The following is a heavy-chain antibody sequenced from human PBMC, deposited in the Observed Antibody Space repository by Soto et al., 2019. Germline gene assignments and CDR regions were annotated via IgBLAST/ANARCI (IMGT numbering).Heavy chain of an antibody. D-gene: IGHD2-15*01. CDR3: ASEVSSTDGMDV. J-gene: IGHJ6*02. CDR2: IYYTGNT. Sequence: SETLSLTCAVSGDSSVSSSSYYWGWIRQPPGKGLEWIGSIYYTGNTFYSPSFRSRLTISVDTSKSQFSLKLRSVTAADTATYYCASEVSSTDGMDVWGQGTTVTVSS. V-gene: IGHV4-39*01. CDR1: GDSSVSSSSYY.